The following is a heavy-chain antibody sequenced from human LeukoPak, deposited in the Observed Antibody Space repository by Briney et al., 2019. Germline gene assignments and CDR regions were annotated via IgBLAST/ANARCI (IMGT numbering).Heavy chain of an antibody. Sequence: ASVKVSCKASGYTFTGYSRHWVRQAPGQGLEGMGRINPNSGGTNYAQKFQGRVTMTRDTSISTAYMELSRLRSDDTAVYYCARDKMYDYGDYAWSGRFDYWGQGTLVTVSS. J-gene: IGHJ4*02. V-gene: IGHV1-2*02. CDR1: GYTFTGYS. CDR2: INPNSGGT. CDR3: ARDKMYDYGDYAWSGRFDY. D-gene: IGHD4-17*01.